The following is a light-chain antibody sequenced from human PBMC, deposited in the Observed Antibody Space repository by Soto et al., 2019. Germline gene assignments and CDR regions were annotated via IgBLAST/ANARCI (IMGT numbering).Light chain of an antibody. V-gene: IGLV2-14*03. CDR1: SGDVGTYDY. CDR2: DVS. CDR3: NSYLTNTVA. J-gene: IGLJ2*01. Sequence: QSALTQPASVSGSLGQSITISCTGTSGDVGTYDYVSWYQQHPGKAPKLMIFDVSSRPSGISTRFSGSKSGNTASLTISGLQAEDEADYYRNSYLTNTVAFGGGTKVTVL.